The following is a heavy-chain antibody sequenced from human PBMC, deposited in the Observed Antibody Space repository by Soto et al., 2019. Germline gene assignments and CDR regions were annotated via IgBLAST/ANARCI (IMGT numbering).Heavy chain of an antibody. CDR2: IYHSGST. V-gene: IGHV4-4*02. CDR3: ARSDSSGWYFDY. CDR1: GGSISSTNW. D-gene: IGHD6-19*01. Sequence: PSETLSLTCAVSGGSISSTNWWSWVRQPPGKGLEWIGEIYHSGSTNYNPSLKSRVTISVDKSKNQFSLNLNSLTAADTAVYYCARSDSSGWYFDYWGQGALVTVSS. J-gene: IGHJ4*02.